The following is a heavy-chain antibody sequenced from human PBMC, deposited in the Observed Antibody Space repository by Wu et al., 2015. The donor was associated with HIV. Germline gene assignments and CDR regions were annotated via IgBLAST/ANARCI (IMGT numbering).Heavy chain of an antibody. CDR3: VRDRGQGPWAYYSKNWFDA. Sequence: QVQLVQSGAEVKKPGASVKISCKTSEDTIARFFIHWIRQAPGQGPEWVGVSNPSDSSTNYAEKLQGRVTVTRDKSTGTIYMELRSLTFDDTAIYYCVRDRGQGPWAYYSKNWFDAWARELRSPSLQ. CDR1: EDTIARFF. D-gene: IGHD3-10*01. CDR2: SNPSDSST. V-gene: IGHV1-46*04. J-gene: IGHJ5*02.